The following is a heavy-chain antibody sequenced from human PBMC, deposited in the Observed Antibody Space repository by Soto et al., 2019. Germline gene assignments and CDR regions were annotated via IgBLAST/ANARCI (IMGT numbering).Heavy chain of an antibody. CDR1: GFTFSSYA. J-gene: IGHJ4*02. V-gene: IGHV3-30-3*01. CDR3: ARDLEGSDDILTGTSDY. CDR2: ISYDGSNK. D-gene: IGHD3-9*01. Sequence: GGSLRLSCAASGFTFSSYAMHWVRQAPGKGLEWVAVISYDGSNKYYADSVKGRFTISRDNSKNTLYLQMNSLRAEDTAVYYCARDLEGSDDILTGTSDYWGQGTLVTVSS.